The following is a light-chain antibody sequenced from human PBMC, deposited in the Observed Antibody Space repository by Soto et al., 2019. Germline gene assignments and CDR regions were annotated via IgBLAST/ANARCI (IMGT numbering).Light chain of an antibody. Sequence: DIVLTQSPATQSLSPGERATLSCTASQSVSRNYLAWYQQKPGQAPRLLIYGASSRATGIPDRFGGTGSGADFTLTVSRLEPEDFAIYYCQQYGSSPLTFGGGTKV. V-gene: IGKV3-20*01. CDR2: GAS. CDR3: QQYGSSPLT. CDR1: QSVSRNY. J-gene: IGKJ4*01.